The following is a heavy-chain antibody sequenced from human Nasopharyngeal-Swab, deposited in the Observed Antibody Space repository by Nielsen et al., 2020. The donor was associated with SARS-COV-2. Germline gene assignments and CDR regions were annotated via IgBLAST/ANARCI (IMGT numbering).Heavy chain of an antibody. V-gene: IGHV3-33*01. Sequence: GGSLRLSCAASGFTFSSYGMHWVRQAPGKGLEGVAVIWYDGSNKYYADSVKGRFTISRDNSKNTLYLQMNSLRAEDTAVYYCARDAGGSGGGYWGQGTLVTVSS. CDR2: IWYDGSNK. CDR1: GFTFSSYG. J-gene: IGHJ4*02. D-gene: IGHD3-16*01. CDR3: ARDAGGSGGGY.